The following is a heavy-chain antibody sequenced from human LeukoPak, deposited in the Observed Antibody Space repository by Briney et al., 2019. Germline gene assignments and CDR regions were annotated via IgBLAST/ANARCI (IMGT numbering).Heavy chain of an antibody. Sequence: GGSLRLSCAASGFTFSTYDMSWVRQAPGKGLEWVGRIKSKTDGGTTDYAAPVKGRFTISRDDSKNTLYLQMNSLKTEDTAVYYCTTGPVIAPLGWYYYYYMDVWGKGTTVTVSS. V-gene: IGHV3-15*01. J-gene: IGHJ6*03. D-gene: IGHD2-21*01. CDR2: IKSKTDGGTT. CDR3: TTGPVIAPLGWYYYYYMDV. CDR1: GFTFSTYD.